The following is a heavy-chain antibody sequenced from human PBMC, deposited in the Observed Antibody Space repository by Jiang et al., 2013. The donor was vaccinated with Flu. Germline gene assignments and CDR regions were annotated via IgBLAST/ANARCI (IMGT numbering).Heavy chain of an antibody. Sequence: GAEVKKPGESLKISCKGSGYSFTSYWIGWVRQMPGKGLEWMGIIYPGDSDTRYSPSFQGQVTISADKPISTAYLQWSSLKASDTAMYYCARQVGIAARPGYFQHWGQGTLVTVSS. CDR2: IYPGDSDT. J-gene: IGHJ1*01. CDR3: ARQVGIAARPGYFQH. D-gene: IGHD6-6*01. V-gene: IGHV5-51*04. CDR1: GYSFTSYW.